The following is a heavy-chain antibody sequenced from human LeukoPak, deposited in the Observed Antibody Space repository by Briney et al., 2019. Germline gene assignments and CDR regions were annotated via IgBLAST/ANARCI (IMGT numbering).Heavy chain of an antibody. V-gene: IGHV4-59*01. J-gene: IGHJ3*02. CDR1: GGSISSYY. D-gene: IGHD1-1*01. CDR3: ARGTGFLGAFDI. Sequence: PSETLSLTCIVSGGSISSYYWSWIRQPPGKGLEWIGYIYYSGSTNYNPSLRSRVTMSVDTSKNQFSLKLSSVTAADTAVYYCARGTGFLGAFDIWGQGTMVTVSS. CDR2: IYYSGST.